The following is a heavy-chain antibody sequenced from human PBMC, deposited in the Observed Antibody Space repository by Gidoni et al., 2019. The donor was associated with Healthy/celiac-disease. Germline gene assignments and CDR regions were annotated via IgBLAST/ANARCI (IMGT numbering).Heavy chain of an antibody. CDR2: ISSSSSYT. CDR3: AREGDSSGYYSFQH. CDR1: GFTFSDYY. J-gene: IGHJ1*01. Sequence: QVQLVESGGGLVKPGGSLRLSCAASGFTFSDYYMSWIRQAPGKGREWVSYISSSSSYTNYADSVKGRFTISRDNAKNSLYLQMNSLRAEDTAVYYCAREGDSSGYYSFQHWGQGTLVTVSS. V-gene: IGHV3-11*06. D-gene: IGHD3-22*01.